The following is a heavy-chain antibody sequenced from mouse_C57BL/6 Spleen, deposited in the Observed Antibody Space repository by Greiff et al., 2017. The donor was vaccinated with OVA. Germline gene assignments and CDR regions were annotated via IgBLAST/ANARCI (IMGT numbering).Heavy chain of an antibody. J-gene: IGHJ2*01. D-gene: IGHD1-1*01. CDR2: IYPGSGST. V-gene: IGHV1-55*01. Sequence: QVQLQQSGAELVKPGASVKMSCKASGYTFTSYWITWVKQRPGQGLEWIGDIYPGSGSTNYNEKFKSKATLTVDTSSSTAYMQRSSLTSEDSAVYYCARFTTVRASYWGQGTTLTVSS. CDR3: ARFTTVRASY. CDR1: GYTFTSYW.